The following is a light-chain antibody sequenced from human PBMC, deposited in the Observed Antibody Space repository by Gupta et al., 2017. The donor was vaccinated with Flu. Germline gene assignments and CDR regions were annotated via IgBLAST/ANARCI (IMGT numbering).Light chain of an antibody. CDR3: QQSNSVPLT. Sequence: GDRVIINCLASQGISRWLGWYHQKPGRAPKLLIYAATTLRNGVPSRFSGSGSETDFTLTISGLQTEDFGTYYCQQSNSVPLTFGPGTRVDIK. CDR1: QGISRW. CDR2: AAT. V-gene: IGKV1D-12*01. J-gene: IGKJ3*01.